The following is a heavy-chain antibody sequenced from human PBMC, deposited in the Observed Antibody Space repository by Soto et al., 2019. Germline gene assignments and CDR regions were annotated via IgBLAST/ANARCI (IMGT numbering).Heavy chain of an antibody. CDR3: ASVPVEVLEYYYYGTDV. CDR2: TYYRSKWYN. J-gene: IGHJ6*02. CDR1: GDSVSSNSAA. Sequence: PSQTLSLTCAISGDSVSSNSAAWNWIRQSPSRGLEWLGRTYYRSKWYNDYAVSVKSRITINPDTSKNQFSLQLNSVTPEDTAVYYCASVPVEVLEYYYYGTDVWGHGTTGTAP. D-gene: IGHD1-1*01. V-gene: IGHV6-1*01.